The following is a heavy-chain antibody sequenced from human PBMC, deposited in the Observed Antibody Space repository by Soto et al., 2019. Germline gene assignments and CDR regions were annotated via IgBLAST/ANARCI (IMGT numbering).Heavy chain of an antibody. CDR2: ISSSGSTA. Sequence: GALRLSCAASGFTFSRFELHWVRQAPGKGLEWISYISSSGSTAYYASSVEGRFTISRDNANNSVYLQMDSLRAEDTALYYCTRAAWFPYLSFYCGQGALVTVYS. CDR1: GFTFSRFE. V-gene: IGHV3-48*03. D-gene: IGHD3-10*01. CDR3: TRAAWFPYLSFY. J-gene: IGHJ4*02.